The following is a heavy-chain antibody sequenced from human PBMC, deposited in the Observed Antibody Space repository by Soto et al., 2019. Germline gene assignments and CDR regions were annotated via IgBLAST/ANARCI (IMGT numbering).Heavy chain of an antibody. CDR1: GFTFDDYA. CDR3: LKDYKVNNWYFDL. J-gene: IGHJ2*01. V-gene: IGHV3-9*01. D-gene: IGHD1-1*01. Sequence: PEGSLRLSCAASGFTFDDYAMHWVRQAPGKGLEWVSGISWNSGSIGYADSVKGRFTISRDNAKNSLYLQMNSLRAEDTALYYCLKDYKVNNWYFDLCGRRSLVPVSS. CDR2: ISWNSGSI.